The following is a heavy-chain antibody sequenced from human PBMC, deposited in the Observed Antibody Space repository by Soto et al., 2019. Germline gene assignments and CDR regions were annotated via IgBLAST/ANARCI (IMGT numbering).Heavy chain of an antibody. CDR2: IDPSDSYT. CDR1: GYSFTSYW. J-gene: IGHJ6*02. V-gene: IGHV5-10-1*01. Sequence: PGESLKISCKGSGYSFTSYWISWVRQMPGKGLEWMGRIDPSDSYTNYSPSFQGHVTISADKSIGTAYLQWSSLKASDTAMYYCARRRQPHYYYGMDVWGQGTTVTVSS. CDR3: ARRRQPHYYYGMDV. D-gene: IGHD6-13*01.